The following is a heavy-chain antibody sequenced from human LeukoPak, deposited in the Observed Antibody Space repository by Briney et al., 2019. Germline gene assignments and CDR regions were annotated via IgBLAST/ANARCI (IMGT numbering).Heavy chain of an antibody. CDR2: ISYDGSNK. J-gene: IGHJ4*02. V-gene: IGHV3-30*03. CDR1: GFTFSSYG. CDR3: ARGTVLRFLEWLSY. Sequence: PGGSLRLSCAASGFTFSSYGMHWVRQAPGKGLEWVAVISYDGSNKYYADSVKGRFTISRDNSKNTLYLQMNSLRAEDTAVYYCARGTVLRFLEWLSYWGQGTLVTVSS. D-gene: IGHD3-3*01.